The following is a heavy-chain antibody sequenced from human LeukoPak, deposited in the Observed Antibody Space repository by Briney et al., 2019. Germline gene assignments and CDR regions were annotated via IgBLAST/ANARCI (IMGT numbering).Heavy chain of an antibody. CDR3: ARSPYSSSYYFDY. D-gene: IGHD6-6*01. CDR2: IYSGGST. J-gene: IGHJ4*02. CDR1: GFTVSSNY. Sequence: GGSLRLSCAASGFTVSSNYMSWVHQAPGKGPEWVSVIYSGGSTYYADSVKGRFTISRHNSKNTLYLQMNSLRAEDTAVYYCARSPYSSSYYFDYWGQGTLVTVSS. V-gene: IGHV3-53*04.